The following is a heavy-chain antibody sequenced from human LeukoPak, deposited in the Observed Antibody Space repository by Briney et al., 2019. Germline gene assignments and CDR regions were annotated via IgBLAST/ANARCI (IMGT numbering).Heavy chain of an antibody. J-gene: IGHJ4*02. V-gene: IGHV3-23*01. Sequence: PGGSLRLSCEASGFRLSDYAMSGVRQAPGKGLEWVSSINGDGATYYTDSATGRFTFSRDNSRSTVSLQMNSLRVDDTAIYYCAKGGRDSNYWGQGILVTVS. CDR2: INGDGAT. CDR1: GFRLSDYA. CDR3: AKGGRDSNY.